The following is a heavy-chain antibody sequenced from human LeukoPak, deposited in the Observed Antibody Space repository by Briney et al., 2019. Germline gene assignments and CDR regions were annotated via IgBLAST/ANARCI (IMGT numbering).Heavy chain of an antibody. Sequence: SETLSLTCAVSGYSISSGYYWGWIRQPPGKGLEWIGSIYHSGSTYYNPSLKSRVTISVDTSKNQFSLKLSSVTAADTAVYYCARAPGDYYDSSGYGYYYYYMDVWGKGTTVTVSS. J-gene: IGHJ6*03. CDR3: ARAPGDYYDSSGYGYYYYYMDV. CDR2: IYHSGST. CDR1: GYSISSGYY. V-gene: IGHV4-38-2*01. D-gene: IGHD3-22*01.